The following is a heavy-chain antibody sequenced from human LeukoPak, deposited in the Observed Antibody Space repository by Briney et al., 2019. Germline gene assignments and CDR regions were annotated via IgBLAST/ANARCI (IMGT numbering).Heavy chain of an antibody. CDR3: ARVSAGYSGYDWENWFDP. D-gene: IGHD5-12*01. CDR2: INSDGSST. V-gene: IGHV3-74*01. J-gene: IGHJ5*02. CDR1: GFTFSSYW. Sequence: EGSLRLSCAASGFTFSSYWMHWVRQAPGKGLVWVSRINSDGSSTSYADSVKGRFTISRDNAKNTLYLQMNSLRAEDTAVYYCARVSAGYSGYDWENWFDPWGQGTLVTVSS.